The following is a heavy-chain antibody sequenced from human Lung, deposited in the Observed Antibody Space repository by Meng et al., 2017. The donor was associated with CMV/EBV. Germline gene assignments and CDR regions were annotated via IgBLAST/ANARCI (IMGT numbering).Heavy chain of an antibody. CDR3: ARGELLWDY. J-gene: IGHJ4*02. CDR2: MDYRGST. Sequence: QVHLQESGPGLVKPSQTLSLTCPVSGDSISSGEYCWSWIRQPPGKGLEWIGYMDYRGSTFYNPSLKSRVTISVDTSKNQFSLKLSSVTAADTAVYFCARGELLWDYWGQGTLVTVSS. V-gene: IGHV4-30-4*01. CDR1: GDSISSGEYC. D-gene: IGHD2-2*01.